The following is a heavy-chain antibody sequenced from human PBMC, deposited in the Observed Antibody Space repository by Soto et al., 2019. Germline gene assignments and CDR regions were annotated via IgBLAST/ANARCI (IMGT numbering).Heavy chain of an antibody. V-gene: IGHV4-59*05. CDR2: VYYRGRS. CDR1: GDSIGTYF. CDR3: VSQRTTVPTQAYFDY. D-gene: IGHD4-17*01. J-gene: IGHJ4*02. Sequence: SETLSLTCTVSGDSIGTYFWAWVRQPPGKGLEWIGSVYYRGRSYSKSSVKSRVTISVDTSKNRFSLSLNSVTASDTAVYFCVSQRTTVPTQAYFDYWGPGALVTVSS.